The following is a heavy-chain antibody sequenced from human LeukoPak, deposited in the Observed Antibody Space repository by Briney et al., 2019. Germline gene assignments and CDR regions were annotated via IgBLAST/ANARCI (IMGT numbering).Heavy chain of an antibody. CDR3: AKDYYGTTTVTPFDY. CDR2: ISSSSSYI. CDR1: GFTFSSYS. D-gene: IGHD4-17*01. Sequence: PGGSLRLSCAASGFTFSSYSMNWVRQAPGKGLEWVSSISSSSSYIYYADSVKGRFTISRDNAKNSLYLQMNSLRAEDTAVYYCAKDYYGTTTVTPFDYWGQGTLVTVSS. J-gene: IGHJ4*02. V-gene: IGHV3-21*01.